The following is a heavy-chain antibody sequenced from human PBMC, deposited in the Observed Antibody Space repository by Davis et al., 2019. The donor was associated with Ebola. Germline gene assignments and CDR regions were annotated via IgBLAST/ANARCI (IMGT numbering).Heavy chain of an antibody. CDR3: AKLYTLNFDY. Sequence: GGSLRLSCAASGFTVSSNYMSWVRQAPGKGLEWVSVISGSGGSTYYADSVKGRFTISRDNSKNTLYLQMNSLRAEDTAVYYCAKLYTLNFDYWGQGTLVTVSS. CDR1: GFTVSSNY. V-gene: IGHV3-23*01. CDR2: ISGSGGST. J-gene: IGHJ4*02. D-gene: IGHD2-2*02.